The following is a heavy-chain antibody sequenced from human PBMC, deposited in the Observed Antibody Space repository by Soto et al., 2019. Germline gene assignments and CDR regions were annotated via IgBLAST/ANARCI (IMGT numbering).Heavy chain of an antibody. V-gene: IGHV3-64D*06. J-gene: IGHJ5*02. CDR1: GFTFSSYA. Sequence: GGSLRLSCSASGFTFSSYAMHWVRQAPGTGLEYVSAISSNGGSTYYADSVKGRFTISRDNSKNTLYLQMSSLRAEDTAVYYCVKDAIYGSGSYRWFDPWGQGTLVTVSS. CDR3: VKDAIYGSGSYRWFDP. D-gene: IGHD3-10*01. CDR2: ISSNGGST.